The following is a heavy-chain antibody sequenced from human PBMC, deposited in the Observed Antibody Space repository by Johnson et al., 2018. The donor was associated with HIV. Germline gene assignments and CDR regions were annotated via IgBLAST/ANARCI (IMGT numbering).Heavy chain of an antibody. Sequence: VQLVESGGGVVRPGGSLRLSCAASGFTFDDYGMSWVRQAPGKGLEWVSGINWHGGSTGYADSVKGRFTISRDNAKNSLYLQMNSLRAEDTAVYYCARDFTAVYCGGDCYAFDIWGQGTMVSVSS. CDR1: GFTFDDYG. V-gene: IGHV3-20*04. CDR2: INWHGGST. CDR3: ARDFTAVYCGGDCYAFDI. D-gene: IGHD2-21*02. J-gene: IGHJ3*02.